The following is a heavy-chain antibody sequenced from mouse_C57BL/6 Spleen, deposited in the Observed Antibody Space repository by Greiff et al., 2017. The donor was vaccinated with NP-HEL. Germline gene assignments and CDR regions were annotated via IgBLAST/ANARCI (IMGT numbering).Heavy chain of an antibody. D-gene: IGHD4-1*01. J-gene: IGHJ4*01. CDR2: IYPGDGDT. CDR1: GYAFSSSW. Sequence: VQVVESGPELVKPGASVKISCKASGYAFSSSWMNWVKQRPGKGLEWIGRIYPGDGDTNYNGKFKGKATLTADKSSSTAYMQLSSLTSEDSAVYFCARSELGRGAMDYWGQGTSVTVSS. V-gene: IGHV1-82*01. CDR3: ARSELGRGAMDY.